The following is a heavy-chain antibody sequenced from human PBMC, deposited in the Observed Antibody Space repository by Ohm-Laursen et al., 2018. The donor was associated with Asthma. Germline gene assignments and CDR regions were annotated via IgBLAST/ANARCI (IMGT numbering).Heavy chain of an antibody. Sequence: SLRLSCAASGFAFSNIWMTWVRQSPGKGLEWVGRITSERSGGTRAYAAPVKDRFTISRDDSKTTLYLQMNSLRAEDTAVYYCARDLPGDVGWNDELTYGMDVWGQGTTVTVSS. V-gene: IGHV3-15*01. CDR3: ARDLPGDVGWNDELTYGMDV. D-gene: IGHD1-1*01. CDR2: ITSERSGGTR. CDR1: GFAFSNIW. J-gene: IGHJ6*02.